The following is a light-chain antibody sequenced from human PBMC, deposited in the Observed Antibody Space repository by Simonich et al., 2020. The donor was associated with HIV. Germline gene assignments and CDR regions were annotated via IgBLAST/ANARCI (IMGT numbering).Light chain of an antibody. CDR3: QQYYDTPYT. CDR1: QSVLYSSNNKNY. V-gene: IGKV4-1*01. CDR2: WAS. J-gene: IGKJ2*01. Sequence: DIVMTQSPDSLALSLGERATINCKSGQSVLYSSNNKNYLAWYQQKPGQPPKLLIYWASTRESGVPDRFSGSGSGTDFTLTSRSLQAEDVALYYCQQYYDTPYTFGQGTKLEIK.